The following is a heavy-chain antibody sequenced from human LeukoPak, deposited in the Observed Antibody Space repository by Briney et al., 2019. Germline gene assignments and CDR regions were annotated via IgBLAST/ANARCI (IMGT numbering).Heavy chain of an antibody. CDR3: AREGGPYRPLDY. Sequence: PSETLSLTCGVSGGSISSSNWWTWVRQPPGEGLEWIGEVHLSGRTNYNPSPESRVTMSVDMSENHISLKLTSVTAADTAVYYCAREGGPYRPLDYSGQGTLVTVSS. CDR1: GGSISSSNW. V-gene: IGHV4-4*02. J-gene: IGHJ4*02. CDR2: VHLSGRT.